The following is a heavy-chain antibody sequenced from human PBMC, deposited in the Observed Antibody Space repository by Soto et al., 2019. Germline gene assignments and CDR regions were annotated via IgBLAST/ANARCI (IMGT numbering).Heavy chain of an antibody. V-gene: IGHV6-1*01. CDR3: ARGLYSSGWYYFDY. D-gene: IGHD6-19*01. J-gene: IGHJ4*02. CDR2: TYYRTKWYN. Sequence: SETLSLTCAISGVSVSSNSAAWNWIRQSPSRGLEWLGRTYYRTKWYNDYAVSVKSRITINPDTSKNQFSLQLNSVTPEDTAVYYCARGLYSSGWYYFDYWGQGTLVTVSS. CDR1: GVSVSSNSAA.